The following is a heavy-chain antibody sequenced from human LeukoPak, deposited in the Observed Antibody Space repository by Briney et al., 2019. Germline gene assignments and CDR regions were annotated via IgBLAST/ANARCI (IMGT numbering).Heavy chain of an antibody. Sequence: EGSLRLSCAVSGFTFSDYSMNWVRQAPGKGLEWVSSITSSSTYIYYADSVKGRFTISRDNAESSLFLQMSSLRAEDTAVYYCSRGRETSSWRYYYMDVWGKGTTVTVSS. CDR3: SRGRETSSWRYYYMDV. J-gene: IGHJ6*03. CDR2: ITSSSTYI. CDR1: GFTFSDYS. V-gene: IGHV3-21*01. D-gene: IGHD6-13*01.